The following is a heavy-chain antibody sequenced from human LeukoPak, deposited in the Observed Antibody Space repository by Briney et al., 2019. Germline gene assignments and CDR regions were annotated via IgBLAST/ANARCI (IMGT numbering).Heavy chain of an antibody. CDR2: IYYSGRT. CDR1: GGSISSYY. Sequence: PSETLSLTCTVSGGSISSYYWSWIRQPPGKGLEWIGYIYYSGRTNYNPSLKSRVTISVDTSKNQFSLKLSSVTAADTAVYYCARLEITMVRGVIITLNAFDIWGQGTMVTVSS. V-gene: IGHV4-59*08. CDR3: ARLEITMVRGVIITLNAFDI. D-gene: IGHD3-10*01. J-gene: IGHJ3*02.